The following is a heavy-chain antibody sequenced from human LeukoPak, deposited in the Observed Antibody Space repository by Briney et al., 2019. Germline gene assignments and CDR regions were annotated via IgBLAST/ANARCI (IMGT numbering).Heavy chain of an antibody. CDR3: ARDVSIAALDY. V-gene: IGHV3-21*01. CDR2: ISSSSSYI. CDR1: GFTFSSYS. J-gene: IGHJ4*02. Sequence: GGSLRLSCAASGFTFSSYSMNWVRQAPGKELEWVSSISSSSSYIYYADSVKGRFTISRDNAKNSLYLQMNSLRAEDTAGYYCARDVSIAALDYWGQGTLVTVSS. D-gene: IGHD6-6*01.